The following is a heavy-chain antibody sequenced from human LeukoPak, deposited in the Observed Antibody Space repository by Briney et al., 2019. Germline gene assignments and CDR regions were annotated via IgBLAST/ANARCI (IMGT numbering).Heavy chain of an antibody. CDR3: AKDLIAVAGPTGDY. CDR2: IRYDGSNK. J-gene: IGHJ4*02. V-gene: IGHV3-30*02. CDR1: GFTFSSYG. Sequence: GGSLRLSCAASGFTFSSYGIHWVRQAPGKGLEWVAFIRYDGSNKYYADSVKGRFTISRDNSKNTLYLQMNRLRAEDTAVYYCAKDLIAVAGPTGDYWGQGTLVTVSS. D-gene: IGHD6-19*01.